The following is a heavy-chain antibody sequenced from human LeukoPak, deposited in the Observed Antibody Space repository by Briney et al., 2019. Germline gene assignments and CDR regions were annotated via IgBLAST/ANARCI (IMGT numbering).Heavy chain of an antibody. CDR3: VAYTSSLRWFDP. D-gene: IGHD6-13*01. CDR2: IYYGGTT. Sequence: PSETLSLTCTVSDDSISSISFYWGWIRQPPGKGLEWIGGIYYGGTTYYNPSLESRVTMSLGPSKKQFSLRLRSVTAADTAVYYCVAYTSSLRWFDPWGQGTLVIVSS. J-gene: IGHJ5*02. CDR1: DDSISSISFY. V-gene: IGHV4-39*07.